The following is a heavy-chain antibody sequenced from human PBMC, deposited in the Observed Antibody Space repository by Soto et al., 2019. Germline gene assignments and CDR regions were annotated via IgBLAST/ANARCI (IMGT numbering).Heavy chain of an antibody. CDR1: GFTVSISY. CDR2: IYSDGNT. Sequence: GGSLRLSCAASGFTVSISYMTWVRQAPGKGLEWVSVIYSDGNTYYADSVKGRFTISRDNSKNTLYLQMNSLRAEDTAVYYCARRFYGMDFWGQGTTVTVSS. CDR3: ARRFYGMDF. V-gene: IGHV3-53*01. J-gene: IGHJ6*02.